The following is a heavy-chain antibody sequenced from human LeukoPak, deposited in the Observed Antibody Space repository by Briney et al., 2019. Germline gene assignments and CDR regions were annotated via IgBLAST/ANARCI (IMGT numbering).Heavy chain of an antibody. V-gene: IGHV4-30-2*01. CDR3: ARARLYYGMDV. J-gene: IGHJ6*02. CDR2: IYHTGHT. Sequence: SETLSLTCAVSGGSISSGDYSWNWIRQPPGKGLEWIGYIYHTGHTFYNPSLKSRVTMSVDRSNNQFSLRLTSVTAADTAVYYCARARLYYGMDVWGQGTTVTVSS. CDR1: GGSISSGDYS.